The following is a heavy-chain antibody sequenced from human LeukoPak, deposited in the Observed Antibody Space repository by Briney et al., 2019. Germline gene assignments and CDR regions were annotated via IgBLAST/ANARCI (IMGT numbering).Heavy chain of an antibody. D-gene: IGHD3-22*01. J-gene: IGHJ4*02. Sequence: GGSLRLSCAASGFTFSDYYMSWIRQAPGKGLEWVAYISSSGSTINYADSVKGRFTISRDNAKNSLYLQMNSLRAEDTAVYYCARVRLHYYDSSGYPGYFDYWGQGTLVTVSS. CDR1: GFTFSDYY. CDR3: ARVRLHYYDSSGYPGYFDY. CDR2: ISSSGSTI. V-gene: IGHV3-11*01.